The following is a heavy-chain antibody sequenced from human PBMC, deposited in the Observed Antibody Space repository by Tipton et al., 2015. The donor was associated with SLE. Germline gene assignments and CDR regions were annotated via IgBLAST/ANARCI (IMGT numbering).Heavy chain of an antibody. CDR2: SYYSGST. D-gene: IGHD5-18*01. CDR1: GGSISSGGYY. J-gene: IGHJ3*02. V-gene: IGHV4-61*08. Sequence: TLSLTCTVSGGSISSGGYYWSWIRQHPGKGLEWIGYSYYSGSTNYNPSLKSRVTISVDTSKNQFSLKLSSVTAADTAVYYCARDGDKAMVGGVFDIWGQGTMVTVSS. CDR3: ARDGDKAMVGGVFDI.